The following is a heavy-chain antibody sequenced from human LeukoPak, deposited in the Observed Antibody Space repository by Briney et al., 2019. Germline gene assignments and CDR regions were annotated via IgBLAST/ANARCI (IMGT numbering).Heavy chain of an antibody. J-gene: IGHJ4*02. CDR2: ISWNSGSI. CDR1: GFTFDDYA. CDR3: AKDCEYYESSGYFDY. Sequence: PGGSLRLSCAASGFTFDDYAMHWVRQAPGKGLEWVSGISWNSGSIGYADSVKGRFTISRDNAKNSLYLQMNSLRAEDTALYYCAKDCEYYESSGYFDYWGQGTLVTVSS. D-gene: IGHD3-22*01. V-gene: IGHV3-9*01.